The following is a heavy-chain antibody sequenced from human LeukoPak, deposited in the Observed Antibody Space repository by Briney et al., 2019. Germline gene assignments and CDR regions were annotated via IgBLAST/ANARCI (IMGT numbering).Heavy chain of an antibody. V-gene: IGHV3-30-3*01. CDR2: ISYDGSNK. J-gene: IGHJ5*02. D-gene: IGHD6-13*01. Sequence: GRSLRLSCAASGFTFSSYAVHWVRQAPGKGLEWVAVISYDGSNKYYADSVKGRFTISRDNSKNTLYLQMNSLRAEDTAVYYCARDDPSDIAAAGIWRWFDPWGQGTLVTVSS. CDR1: GFTFSSYA. CDR3: ARDDPSDIAAAGIWRWFDP.